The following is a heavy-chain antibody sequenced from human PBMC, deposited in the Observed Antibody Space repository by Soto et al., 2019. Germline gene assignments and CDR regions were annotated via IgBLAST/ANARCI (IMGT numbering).Heavy chain of an antibody. CDR2: VYYIGAT. Sequence: SDTLSLTCSFSVYSMSTFGHDYNFIRQVPGKCLEWIGYVYYIGATHCNPSLRARATISRDTSKNQFSLRLISVTSAEKALYYCERDKDMPQTVWGFWGQRIKVTVSS. V-gene: IGHV4-31*03. J-gene: IGHJ4*02. D-gene: IGHD2-15*01. CDR3: ERDKDMPQTVWGF. CDR1: VYSMSTFGHD.